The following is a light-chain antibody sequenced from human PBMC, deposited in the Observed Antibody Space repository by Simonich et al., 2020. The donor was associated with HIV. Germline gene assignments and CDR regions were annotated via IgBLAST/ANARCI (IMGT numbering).Light chain of an antibody. CDR1: QGISNF. Sequence: DIQMPQSPSSLSASVGDRVTITCRASQGISNFLAWYQQKPGKVPKRLIYASSTLQSGVPSRFSGSGSGTDFTLTISSLQAEDVAVYYCQQYYSTPPTFGQGTKVEIK. J-gene: IGKJ1*01. CDR2: ASS. CDR3: QQYYSTPPT. V-gene: IGKV1-27*01.